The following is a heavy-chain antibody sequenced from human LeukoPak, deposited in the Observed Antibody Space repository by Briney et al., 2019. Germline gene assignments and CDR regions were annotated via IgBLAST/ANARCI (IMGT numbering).Heavy chain of an antibody. CDR2: ISGDGGST. Sequence: GGSLRLSCAASGFTFNDYAMYWVRQAPGEGLEWVSLISGDGGSTFYADSVKGRFTISRDNSKDSLFLQMNSLRTEDTAVYYCTTNPIGGFDYWGQGTLVTVSS. CDR1: GFTFNDYA. V-gene: IGHV3-43*02. D-gene: IGHD3-3*01. J-gene: IGHJ4*02. CDR3: TTNPIGGFDY.